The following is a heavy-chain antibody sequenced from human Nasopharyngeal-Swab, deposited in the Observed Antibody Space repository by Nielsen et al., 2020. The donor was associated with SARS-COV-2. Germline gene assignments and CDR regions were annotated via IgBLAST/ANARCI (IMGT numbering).Heavy chain of an antibody. CDR3: AKDKAHSTFDY. CDR2: TTNSGGSI. D-gene: IGHD4-11*01. CDR1: GFTFSNYV. Sequence: GESLKISCAASGFTFSNYVMNWVRQAPGKGLEWVSATTNSGGSIYYADSVKGRFTISRDNSKNTLFLQMNSLRAEDTAVYYCAKDKAHSTFDYWGQGTLVTVSS. V-gene: IGHV3-23*01. J-gene: IGHJ4*02.